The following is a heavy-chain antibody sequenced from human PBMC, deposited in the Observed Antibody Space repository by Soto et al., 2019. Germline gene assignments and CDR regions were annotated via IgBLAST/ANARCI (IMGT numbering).Heavy chain of an antibody. J-gene: IGHJ4*02. CDR2: ISSSSSTI. CDR1: GFTFSSYS. V-gene: IGHV3-48*01. D-gene: IGHD2-15*01. CDR3: ARALLRCSGGSCYAY. Sequence: AGGALRLSCAASGFTFSSYSMNWVRPAPGKGLEWVSYISSSSSTIYYADSVKGRFTISRDNAKNSLYLQMNSLRAEDTAVYYCARALLRCSGGSCYAYWGQGTLVTVSS.